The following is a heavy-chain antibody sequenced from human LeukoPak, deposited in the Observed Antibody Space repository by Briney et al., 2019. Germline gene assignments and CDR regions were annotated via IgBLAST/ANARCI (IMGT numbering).Heavy chain of an antibody. CDR2: INPNSGTT. D-gene: IGHD2-21*01. CDR1: GYTFTAYY. J-gene: IGHJ3*02. Sequence: ASVRVSCKASGYTFTAYYMHWVRQAPGQGLEWMGWINPNSGTTNYAQKFQGWVTMTRDTSISTAYLELTRLKSDDTAVYYCARYSWDAFDIWGQGTMVTVSS. V-gene: IGHV1-2*04. CDR3: ARYSWDAFDI.